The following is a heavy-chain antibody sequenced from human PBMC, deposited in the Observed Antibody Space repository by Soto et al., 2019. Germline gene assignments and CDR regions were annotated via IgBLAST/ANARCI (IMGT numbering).Heavy chain of an antibody. J-gene: IGHJ3*02. CDR1: GGSINNYY. CDR2: IYYTGHM. V-gene: IGHV4-59*01. Sequence: QVQLQASGPGLVKPSETLSLTCTVSGGSINNYYWSWIRQPPGKGLEWIGYIYYTGHMNYNPSLKIRVTISQGTSKNHFSLEVRSVTAADTALYYCARGNVATVTTTPGDIWGKGTMVTVSS. D-gene: IGHD4-17*01. CDR3: ARGNVATVTTTPGDI.